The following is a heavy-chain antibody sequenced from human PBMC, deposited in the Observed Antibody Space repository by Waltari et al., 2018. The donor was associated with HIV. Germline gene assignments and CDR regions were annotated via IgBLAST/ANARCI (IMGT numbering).Heavy chain of an antibody. J-gene: IGHJ6*02. CDR2: ITSEAYGGTA. V-gene: IGHV3-49*05. Sequence: EVHLMESGGVLVKPGRSLRLSCRGSGFTFGDYGLSWFRQAPGKGLEWVGFITSEAYGGTAEYAASVTGRFTISREDSKSTAYMQMNRLESEDTGVYFCSRPSGPLHSYGMDVWGQGTTVIVSS. D-gene: IGHD1-26*01. CDR3: SRPSGPLHSYGMDV. CDR1: GFTFGDYG.